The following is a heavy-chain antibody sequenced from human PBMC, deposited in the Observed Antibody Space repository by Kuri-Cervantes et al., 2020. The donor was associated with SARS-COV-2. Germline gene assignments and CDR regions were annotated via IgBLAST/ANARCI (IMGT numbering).Heavy chain of an antibody. V-gene: IGHV4-34*01. CDR1: GGSFSGFY. CDR3: ARASTTIYGVLIMLFSSNAFAI. Sequence: GSLRLSCALYGGSFSGFYWSWIRQTPGKGLEWIGEINHSGSANYNPSLKSRVTISVDTPKNQFSLKLSSVTAADTAVYYCARASTTIYGVLIMLFSSNAFAIWGQGTLVTVSS. CDR2: INHSGSA. J-gene: IGHJ3*02. D-gene: IGHD3-3*01.